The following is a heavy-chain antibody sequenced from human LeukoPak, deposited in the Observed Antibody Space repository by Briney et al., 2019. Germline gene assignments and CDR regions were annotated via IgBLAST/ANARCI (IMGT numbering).Heavy chain of an antibody. Sequence: PGGSLRLSCAASGFTFSNAWMSWVRQAPGKGLEWDGRIKSKTDGATTDYAAPVKGRFTISRDDSKNTLYLQMNSLKTEDTAVYYCTTGRDIVVDWGQGTLVTVSS. J-gene: IGHJ4*02. D-gene: IGHD2-2*01. V-gene: IGHV3-15*01. CDR3: TTGRDIVVD. CDR1: GFTFSNAW. CDR2: IKSKTDGATT.